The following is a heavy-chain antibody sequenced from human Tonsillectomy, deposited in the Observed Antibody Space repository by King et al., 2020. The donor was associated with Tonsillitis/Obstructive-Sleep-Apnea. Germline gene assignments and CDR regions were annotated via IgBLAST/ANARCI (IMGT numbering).Heavy chain of an antibody. J-gene: IGHJ3*02. CDR1: GFTFSSYE. CDR2: ISSSGSTI. V-gene: IGHV3-48*03. CDR3: ARERASLTGGSWYLAFYI. D-gene: IGHD6-13*01. Sequence: VQLVESGGGLVQPGGSLRLSCAASGFTFSSYEMNWVRQAPGKGLEWVSYISSSGSTIYYADSVKGRFTISRDNAKNSLYLQMNSLRAEDTAVYYCARERASLTGGSWYLAFYIWGQGTMVTVSS.